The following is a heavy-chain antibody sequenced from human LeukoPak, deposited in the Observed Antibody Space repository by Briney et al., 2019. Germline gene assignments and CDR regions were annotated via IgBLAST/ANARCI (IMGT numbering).Heavy chain of an antibody. J-gene: IGHJ4*02. CDR1: GDSLSTYS. D-gene: IGHD1-7*01. Sequence: SETLSLTWTVSGDSLSTYSWSWLRQPPGKGLEYIGYIYYSGSTNYNPSLKSRVTMSVDTSKNQFSLKLNSVTAADTAVYYCVGEKNYWGTPYWGQGTLVTVSS. V-gene: IGHV4-59*08. CDR2: IYYSGST. CDR3: VGEKNYWGTPY.